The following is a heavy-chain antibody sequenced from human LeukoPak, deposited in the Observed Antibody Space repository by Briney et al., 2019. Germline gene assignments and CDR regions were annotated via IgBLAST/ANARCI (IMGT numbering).Heavy chain of an antibody. V-gene: IGHV4-34*01. J-gene: IGHJ6*03. CDR3: ASRGGYRFRFTDYYYYYMDV. CDR1: GGSFSGYY. D-gene: IGHD5-12*01. CDR2: INHSGNT. Sequence: PSETLSLTFAVYGGSFSGYYWSWIRQPPGKGLEWIGEINHSGNTKYNPSLKSRVTISVDTSKNQFSLKLNSVTAADTAVYYCASRGGYRFRFTDYYYYYMDVWGNGTTVTVSS.